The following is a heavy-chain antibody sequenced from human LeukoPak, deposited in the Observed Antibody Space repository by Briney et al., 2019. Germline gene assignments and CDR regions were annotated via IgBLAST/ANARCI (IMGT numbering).Heavy chain of an antibody. Sequence: GGSLRLSCVASGFSFTISCMNWVRQAPGQGLEWVSSITTGGYVFYADSVRGRFTISRDNAGNSLFLQMNSLRAEDTAVYYCARDPGEGDYWGQGSLVTVSS. CDR3: ARDPGEGDY. CDR1: GFSFTISC. J-gene: IGHJ4*02. V-gene: IGHV3-21*01. CDR2: ITTGGYV.